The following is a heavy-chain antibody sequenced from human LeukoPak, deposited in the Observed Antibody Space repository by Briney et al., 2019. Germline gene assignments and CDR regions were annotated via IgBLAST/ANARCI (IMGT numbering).Heavy chain of an antibody. Sequence: GGSLRLSCAASGFTFSSYSMNWVRQAPGKGLEWVSSISSSSSYIYYADSVKGRFTISRDNAKNSLYLQMYSLRAEDTAVYYCARGQLWQHSDYWGQGTLVTVSS. D-gene: IGHD5-18*01. CDR2: ISSSSSYI. CDR3: ARGQLWQHSDY. CDR1: GFTFSSYS. V-gene: IGHV3-21*01. J-gene: IGHJ4*02.